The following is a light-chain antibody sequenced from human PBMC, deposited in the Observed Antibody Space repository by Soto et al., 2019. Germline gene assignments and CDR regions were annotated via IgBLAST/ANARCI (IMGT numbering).Light chain of an antibody. J-gene: IGKJ4*01. V-gene: IGKV3-20*01. CDR3: QQYGSSPLIT. Sequence: EIVLTQSPGTQSLSPGERATLSCRASQSVSSSYLAWYQQKPGQAPRLLIYGASSRATGIPDRFSGSGSGTDFTLTISRLEPEDFAVYYCQQYGSSPLITFGGGTKVDIK. CDR2: GAS. CDR1: QSVSSSY.